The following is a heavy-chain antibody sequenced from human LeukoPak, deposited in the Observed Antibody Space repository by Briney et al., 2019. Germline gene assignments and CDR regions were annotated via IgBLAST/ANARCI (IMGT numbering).Heavy chain of an antibody. J-gene: IGHJ6*03. Sequence: GGSLRLSCAASGFTFSSYWMSWVRQAPGKGLEWVANIKQDGSEKYYVDSVKGRFTISRDNAKNSLYLQMNSLRAEDTAVYYCARGINTAMVPAPGYYYYYYMDVWGKGTTVTVSS. V-gene: IGHV3-7*01. D-gene: IGHD5-18*01. CDR3: ARGINTAMVPAPGYYYYYYMDV. CDR2: IKQDGSEK. CDR1: GFTFSSYW.